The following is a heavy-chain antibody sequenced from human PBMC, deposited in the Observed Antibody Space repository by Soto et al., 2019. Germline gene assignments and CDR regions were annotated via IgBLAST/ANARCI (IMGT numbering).Heavy chain of an antibody. J-gene: IGHJ6*02. D-gene: IGHD2-15*01. CDR3: ARRGPLNNIEVVPDYFGLDV. V-gene: IGHV3-11*01. CDR2: ISSGGSSK. Sequence: QEQLVESGGGLVKHGGSLRLSCEASGFTFRDYYMSWIRQAPGKGLEWISYISSGGSSKFYTESVKGRFTISRDIAKNSLYLQMDGLRVEDTGVYFCARRGPLNNIEVVPDYFGLDVWGQGTTVTVSS. CDR1: GFTFRDYY.